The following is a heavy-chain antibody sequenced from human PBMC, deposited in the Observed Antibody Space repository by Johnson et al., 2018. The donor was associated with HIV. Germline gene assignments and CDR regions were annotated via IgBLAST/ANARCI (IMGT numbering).Heavy chain of an antibody. D-gene: IGHD6-13*01. J-gene: IGHJ3*01. CDR3: AKGGSSGSDEDLDL. V-gene: IGHV3-13*01. CDR2: IGTAGDT. Sequence: VQLVESGGGLVQPGGSLRLSCAASGFTFSSYDMHCVRQATGKGLEWVSAIGTAGDTYYPGSVKGRFTISRENAKNSLYLQMNSLRAGDAAVYYCAKGGSSGSDEDLDLWGEGTRVTVSS. CDR1: GFTFSSYD.